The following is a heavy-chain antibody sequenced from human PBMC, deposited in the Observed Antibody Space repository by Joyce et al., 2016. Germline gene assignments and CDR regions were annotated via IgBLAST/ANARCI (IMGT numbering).Heavy chain of an antibody. V-gene: IGHV1-8*01. CDR1: GYTFTSYD. Sequence: QVQLVQSGAEVKKPGASVKVSCKASGYTFTSYDINWVRQATGQGLEWMGWMKPKSGKTGYAQEFQGRITMTRITSINTAYMELSSLTSEDSAIYYCARGGFCSGGSCDNDAFDIWGQGTLVTVSS. J-gene: IGHJ3*02. CDR2: MKPKSGKT. D-gene: IGHD2-15*01. CDR3: ARGGFCSGGSCDNDAFDI.